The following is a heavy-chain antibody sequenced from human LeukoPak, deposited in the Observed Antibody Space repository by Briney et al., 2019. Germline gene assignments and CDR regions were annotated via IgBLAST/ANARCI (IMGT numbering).Heavy chain of an antibody. V-gene: IGHV3-21*01. CDR1: GFTFSSYS. Sequence: GGSLRLSCAASGFTFSSYSMNWVRQAPGKGLEWVSSISSSSSSYIYYADSVKGRFTISRDNAKNSLYLQMNSLRAEDTAVYYCAREVRCSSTSCLDYWGQGTLVTVSS. J-gene: IGHJ4*02. CDR3: AREVRCSSTSCLDY. CDR2: ISSSSSSYI. D-gene: IGHD2-2*01.